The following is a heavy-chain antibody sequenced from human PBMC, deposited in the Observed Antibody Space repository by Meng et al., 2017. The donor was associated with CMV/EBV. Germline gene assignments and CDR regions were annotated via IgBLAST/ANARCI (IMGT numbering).Heavy chain of an antibody. V-gene: IGHV4-39*01. Sequence: CTVSGGSISRTSYYWVWIRQPPGEGLEWIGSIYYSGSTYYNPSLKSRVTISVDTSKNQFSLKLSSVTAADTAVYYCARQYQLLHFDYWGQGTLVTVSS. CDR1: GGSISRTSYY. CDR3: ARQYQLLHFDY. CDR2: IYYSGST. J-gene: IGHJ4*02. D-gene: IGHD2-2*01.